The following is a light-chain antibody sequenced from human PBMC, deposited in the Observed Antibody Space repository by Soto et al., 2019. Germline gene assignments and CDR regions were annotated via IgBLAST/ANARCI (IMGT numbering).Light chain of an antibody. Sequence: DIQLTQSPSFLSASVGDRVTITCRASQDISNYLVWYQQKPGKAPKPLIYAASTLQSGVPSRFSGSGSGTEFTIPISSLQPEDFATYYCQQLNSYPLTFGHGTNVDIK. J-gene: IGKJ3*01. V-gene: IGKV1-9*01. CDR1: QDISNY. CDR3: QQLNSYPLT. CDR2: AAS.